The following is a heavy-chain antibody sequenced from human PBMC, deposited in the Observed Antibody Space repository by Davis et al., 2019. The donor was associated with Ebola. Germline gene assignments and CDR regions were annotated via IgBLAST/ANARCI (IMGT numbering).Heavy chain of an antibody. D-gene: IGHD2-21*01. CDR3: ARVKTGINRSYGMDV. CDR2: INAGNGNT. Sequence: APVKVSCKASGYTFTSYAMHWVRQAPGQRLEWMGWINAGNGNTKYSQKFQGRVTITRDTSASTAYMELSSLRSEDTAVYYCARVKTGINRSYGMDVWGQGTTVTVSS. J-gene: IGHJ6*02. CDR1: GYTFTSYA. V-gene: IGHV1-3*01.